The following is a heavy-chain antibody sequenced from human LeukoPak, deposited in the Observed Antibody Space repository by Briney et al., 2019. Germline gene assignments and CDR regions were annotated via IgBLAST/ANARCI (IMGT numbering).Heavy chain of an antibody. J-gene: IGHJ4*02. Sequence: PGGSLRLSCAASGFTFSSYAMTWVRQAPGKGLEYVSAISSNGGSTYYANSVKGRFTISRDNSKNTLYLQMGSLRAEDMAVYYCARSSIAARPFDYWGQGTLVTVSS. CDR1: GFTFSSYA. V-gene: IGHV3-64*01. CDR3: ARSSIAARPFDY. D-gene: IGHD6-6*01. CDR2: ISSNGGST.